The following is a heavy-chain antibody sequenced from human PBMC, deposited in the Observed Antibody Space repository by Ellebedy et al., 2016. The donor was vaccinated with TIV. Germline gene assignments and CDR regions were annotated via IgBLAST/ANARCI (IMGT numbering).Heavy chain of an antibody. CDR3: ARDGVSSSSKMVY. D-gene: IGHD6-6*01. J-gene: IGHJ4*02. CDR1: GFSISSYT. Sequence: PGGSLRLSCAASGFSISSYTIHWVRQAPRKGLEWVSSISSSTGNIYYADSVRGRFTISRDTAKNSLYLQMYSLRDEDTAVYFCARDGVSSSSKMVYWGQGTLVSVSS. V-gene: IGHV3-48*02. CDR2: ISSSTGNI.